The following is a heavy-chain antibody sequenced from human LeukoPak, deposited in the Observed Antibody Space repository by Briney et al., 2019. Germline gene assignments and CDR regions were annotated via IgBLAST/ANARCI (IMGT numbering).Heavy chain of an antibody. Sequence: PGGSLRLSCAASEFIFSGYWMNWVRQAPGKGRKWVANIKQDGSEKQYVDSVRGRFTISRDNAKNSLYLQMNSLRVEDTAVYYCARDGFVGAADYWGQGTLVTVSS. V-gene: IGHV3-7*01. J-gene: IGHJ4*02. CDR2: IKQDGSEK. CDR3: ARDGFVGAADY. CDR1: EFIFSGYW. D-gene: IGHD6-13*01.